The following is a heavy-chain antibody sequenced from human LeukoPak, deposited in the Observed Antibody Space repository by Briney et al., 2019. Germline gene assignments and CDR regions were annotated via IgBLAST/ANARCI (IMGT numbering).Heavy chain of an antibody. CDR3: ATNLIGAGEYFQQ. J-gene: IGHJ1*01. CDR2: ISSGGDIM. V-gene: IGHV3-11*01. CDR1: GLRFSDYY. D-gene: IGHD2/OR15-2a*01. Sequence: SGGSLRLSCAASGLRFSDYYVSWIRQAPGKGLQWVSYISSGGDIMHYADSVKGRFTSSRDNAKNSGYLEMNSLGAEDTAVYYCATNLIGAGEYFQQWGQGTLVTVSS.